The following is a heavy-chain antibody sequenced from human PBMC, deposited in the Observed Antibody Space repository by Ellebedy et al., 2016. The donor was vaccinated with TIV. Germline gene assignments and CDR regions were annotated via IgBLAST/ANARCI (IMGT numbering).Heavy chain of an antibody. CDR1: GFTFDDYG. CDR3: VRDRMGATYTFDM. Sequence: GESLKISCAASGFTFDDYGMSWVRQAPGKGLEWVSGINWNGGSTGYADSVKGRFTISRDNAKNSLYLQMNSLRAEDTALYHCVRDRMGATYTFDMWGQGTMVTVSS. V-gene: IGHV3-20*01. CDR2: INWNGGST. D-gene: IGHD2-21*01. J-gene: IGHJ3*02.